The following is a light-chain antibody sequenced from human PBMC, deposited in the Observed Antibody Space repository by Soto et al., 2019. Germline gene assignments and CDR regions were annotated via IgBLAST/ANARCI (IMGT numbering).Light chain of an antibody. CDR3: GADHGSGSNFVWV. CDR2: VGPDGIVG. J-gene: IGLJ3*02. Sequence: QSVLTQSPSASASLGASVTLNCTLSSGYSNYKVDWYQQRPGKGPRFVMRVGPDGIVGSKGEGIPDRFSVLGSGLNRYLTIKNIQEEDESDYHCGADHGSGSNFVWVFGGGTKLTVL. V-gene: IGLV9-49*01. CDR1: SGYSNYK.